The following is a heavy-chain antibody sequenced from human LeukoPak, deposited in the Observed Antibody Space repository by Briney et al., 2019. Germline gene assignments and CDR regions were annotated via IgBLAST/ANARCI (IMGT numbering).Heavy chain of an antibody. V-gene: IGHV1-3*01. CDR2: INAENGDT. J-gene: IGHJ4*02. CDR1: GYRFTGYN. Sequence: ASVKVSCKASGYRFTGYNIDWVRQAPGQRPEWMGRINAENGDTKYSQKFQGRVTITRDTFASTSYMELSSLRSEDTAVYYCARDQYNVIDSWGQGTLVTVCS. CDR3: ARDQYNVIDS. D-gene: IGHD1-14*01.